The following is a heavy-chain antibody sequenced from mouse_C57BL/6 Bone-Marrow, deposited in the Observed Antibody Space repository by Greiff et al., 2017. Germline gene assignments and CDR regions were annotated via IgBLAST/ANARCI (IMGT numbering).Heavy chain of an antibody. CDR2: IYPRSGTT. V-gene: IGHV1-81*01. D-gene: IGHD1-1*01. Sequence: VKLMESGAELARPGASVKLSCKASGYTFTSYGISWVKQRTGQGLEWIGEIYPRSGTTYYNEKFKGKATLTADKSSSTAYMELRSLTSEDSAVYFCARSFTTVVTFDVWGTGTTVTVSS. CDR3: ARSFTTVVTFDV. CDR1: GYTFTSYG. J-gene: IGHJ1*03.